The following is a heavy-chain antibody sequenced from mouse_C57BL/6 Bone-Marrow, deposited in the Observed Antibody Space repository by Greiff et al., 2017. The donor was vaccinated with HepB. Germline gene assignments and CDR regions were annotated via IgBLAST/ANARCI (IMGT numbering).Heavy chain of an antibody. J-gene: IGHJ3*01. CDR3: ARHWQFAY. V-gene: IGHV1-69*01. Sequence: QVQLQQPGAELVMPGASVKLSCKASGYTFTSYWMHWVKQRPGQGLEWIGEIDPSDSYTNYKQKFKGKSTLTVNNSSSAAYMQLSSLTFEDSAVYYCARHWQFAYWGQGTLVTVSA. CDR1: GYTFTSYW. CDR2: IDPSDSYT. D-gene: IGHD4-1*01.